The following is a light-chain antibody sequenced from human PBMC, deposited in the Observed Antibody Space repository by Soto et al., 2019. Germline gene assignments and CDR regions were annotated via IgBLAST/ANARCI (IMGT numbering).Light chain of an antibody. CDR1: SSNIGSNT. V-gene: IGLV1-44*01. CDR2: SNN. CDR3: AAWDDSLNGSV. Sequence: QSVLTQPPSASGTPGQRVTISCSGSSSNIGSNTVNWYQQLPGTAPKLLIYSNNQRPSGLPDRFSGSKSGTSASLAISGLQSEDEADYYCAAWDDSLNGSVFGGGTKLTVL. J-gene: IGLJ2*01.